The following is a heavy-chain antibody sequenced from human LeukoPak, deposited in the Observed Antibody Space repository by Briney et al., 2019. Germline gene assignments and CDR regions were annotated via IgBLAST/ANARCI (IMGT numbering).Heavy chain of an antibody. Sequence: ASEKVSCKASGGTFSSYAISWVRQAPGQGLEWMGGIIPIFGTANYAQKFQGRVTITADESTSTAYMELSSLRSEDTAVYYCAREGYGDYAIDYWGQGTLVTVSS. CDR3: AREGYGDYAIDY. J-gene: IGHJ4*02. V-gene: IGHV1-69*01. CDR1: GGTFSSYA. CDR2: IIPIFGTA. D-gene: IGHD4-17*01.